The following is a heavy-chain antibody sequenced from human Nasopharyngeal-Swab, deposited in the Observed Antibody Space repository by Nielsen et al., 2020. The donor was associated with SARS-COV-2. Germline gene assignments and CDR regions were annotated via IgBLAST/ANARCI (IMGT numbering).Heavy chain of an antibody. Sequence: GESLKISCAASGFTFSSYSMNWVRQAPGKGLEWVSSISSSSSYIYYADSVKGRFTISRDNAKNSLYLQMNSLRAEDTAVYYCARDDNLEKWVGSDYWGQGTLVTVSS. D-gene: IGHD6-19*01. CDR1: GFTFSSYS. CDR3: ARDDNLEKWVGSDY. CDR2: ISSSSSYI. J-gene: IGHJ4*01. V-gene: IGHV3-21*04.